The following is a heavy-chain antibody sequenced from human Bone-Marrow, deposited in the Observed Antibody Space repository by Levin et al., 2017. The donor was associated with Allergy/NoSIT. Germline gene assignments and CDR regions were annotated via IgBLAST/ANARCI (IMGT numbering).Heavy chain of an antibody. CDR2: ISYDATHR. V-gene: IGHV3-30*18. CDR3: AKRLDSSGLSSFDY. CDR1: GFTFSSSV. Sequence: GGSLRLSCAASGFTFSSSVMHWVRQAPGKGLEWVAVISYDATHRYYADSVRGRFTISRDSSKSTLYLQMNSLRTDDTAIKYCAKRLDSSGLSSFDYWGQGTLVTVSS. D-gene: IGHD3-22*01. J-gene: IGHJ4*02.